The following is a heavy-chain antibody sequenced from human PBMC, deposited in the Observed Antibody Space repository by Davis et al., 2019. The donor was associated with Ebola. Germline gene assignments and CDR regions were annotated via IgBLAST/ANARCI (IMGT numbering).Heavy chain of an antibody. J-gene: IGHJ4*01. CDR2: ISDNGGKT. CDR3: VAHLDRYGSNHFFDY. CDR1: GFMFSSHA. Sequence: PGGSLRLSCAGSGFMFSSHAMSWARQLPGKGLEWVSFISDNGGKTDYTDSVKGRFTISRDNSKNLLFLEMNSLRAEDTAVYYCVAHLDRYGSNHFFDYWGHGTLVTASS. V-gene: IGHV3-23*01. D-gene: IGHD4-23*01.